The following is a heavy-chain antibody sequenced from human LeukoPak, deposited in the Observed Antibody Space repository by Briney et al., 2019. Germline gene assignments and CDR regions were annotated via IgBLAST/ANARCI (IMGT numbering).Heavy chain of an antibody. J-gene: IGHJ5*02. Sequence: GGSLRLSCAASGFTFSSYAMHWVRQAPGKGLEWVAVISYDGSNKYCADSVKGRFTISRDNSKNTLYLQMNSLRAEDTAVYYCARDKWTTLINNWFDPWGQGTLVTVSS. CDR3: ARDKWTTLINNWFDP. CDR2: ISYDGSNK. V-gene: IGHV3-30*04. D-gene: IGHD4-17*01. CDR1: GFTFSSYA.